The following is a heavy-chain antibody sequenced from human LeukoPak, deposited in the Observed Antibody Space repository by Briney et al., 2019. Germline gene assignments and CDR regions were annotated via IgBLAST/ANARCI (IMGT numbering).Heavy chain of an antibody. CDR2: ISSSGNTM. D-gene: IGHD2-2*01. Sequence: GGSLRLSCAPSRFTFSSYEMNWVRQAPGKGPEWVSYISSSGNTMYYADSVKGRFTISRDNAENSLYLQMNNLRVEDTAVYYCARDTARMPDAFEMWGQGTMVTVSS. J-gene: IGHJ3*02. CDR3: ARDTARMPDAFEM. CDR1: RFTFSSYE. V-gene: IGHV3-48*03.